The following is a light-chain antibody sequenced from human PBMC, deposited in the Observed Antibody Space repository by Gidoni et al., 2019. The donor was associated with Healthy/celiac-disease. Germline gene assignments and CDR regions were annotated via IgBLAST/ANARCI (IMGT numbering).Light chain of an antibody. CDR1: QSVSSN. CDR2: GAS. CDR3: QQYNNWPRA. J-gene: IGKJ3*01. Sequence: EIVMTQSPATLSVSPGERATLSCRASQSVSSNLAWYQQKPGQAPRLLIYGASTRATGIPARFSCSGSGTEFTLTISSLQSEDFAVYYCQQYNNWPRAFGPGTKVDIK. V-gene: IGKV3-15*01.